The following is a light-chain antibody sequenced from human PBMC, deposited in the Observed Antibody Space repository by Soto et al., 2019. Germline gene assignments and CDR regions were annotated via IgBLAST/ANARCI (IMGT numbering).Light chain of an antibody. Sequence: QSALTQPASVSGSPGQSITISCTGTSSDVGSYNYVSWYQQHPGKAPKLMIYEVSNRPSGISNRFSGSKSGNTASLTISGLQAEDEADYYCSSYRSTRTLDVFGTGTKLTVL. CDR2: EVS. CDR1: SSDVGSYNY. V-gene: IGLV2-14*01. CDR3: SSYRSTRTLDV. J-gene: IGLJ1*01.